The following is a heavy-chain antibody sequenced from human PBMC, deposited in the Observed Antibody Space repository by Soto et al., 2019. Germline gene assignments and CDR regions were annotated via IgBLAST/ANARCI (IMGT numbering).Heavy chain of an antibody. CDR3: ARDNYYDSSGSSPWGWFTDY. V-gene: IGHV1-18*04. J-gene: IGHJ4*02. Sequence: XSVKVYCKASGYTFTSYCVSWVREAPVQGLEWMGWISAYNGNTNYAQKLQGRVTMTTDTSTSTAYMELRSLRSDDTAVYYCARDNYYDSSGSSPWGWFTDYWGQGTLVTVSS. CDR2: ISAYNGNT. CDR1: GYTFTSYC. D-gene: IGHD3-22*01.